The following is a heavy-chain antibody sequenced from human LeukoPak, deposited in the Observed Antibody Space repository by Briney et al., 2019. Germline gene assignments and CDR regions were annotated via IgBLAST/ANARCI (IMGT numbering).Heavy chain of an antibody. CDR3: MTEPGYWTGDRCYGGWFDP. Sequence: KPSETLSLTCAVYGGSFSGYYWSWIRQAPGKGLEWIGEINHSGNTNYNPSLKSRVTISVDTSKNQFSLKLSSVTAADTAVYYCMTEPGYWTGDRCYGGWFDPWGQGTLVTVSS. CDR2: INHSGNT. J-gene: IGHJ5*02. CDR1: GGSFSGYY. V-gene: IGHV4-34*01. D-gene: IGHD2-8*02.